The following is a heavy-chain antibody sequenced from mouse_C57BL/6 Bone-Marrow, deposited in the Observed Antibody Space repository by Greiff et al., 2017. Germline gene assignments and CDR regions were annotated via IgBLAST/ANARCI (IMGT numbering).Heavy chain of an antibody. CDR3: ARITTVVATDAMDY. V-gene: IGHV5-4*03. Sequence: EVKLVESGGGLVKPGGSLKLSCAASGFTFSSYAMSWVRQTPEKRLEWVATISDGGSYTYYPDNVKGRFTISRDNAKNNLYLQMSHLKSEDTAMYYCARITTVVATDAMDYWGQGTSGTVSS. D-gene: IGHD1-1*01. J-gene: IGHJ4*01. CDR2: ISDGGSYT. CDR1: GFTFSSYA.